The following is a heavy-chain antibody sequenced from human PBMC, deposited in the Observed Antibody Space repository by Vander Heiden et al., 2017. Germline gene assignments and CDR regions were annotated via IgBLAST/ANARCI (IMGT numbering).Heavy chain of an antibody. J-gene: IGHJ6*02. CDR1: GYPFTGHY. V-gene: IGHV1-2*02. Sequence: QVQLVQSGAEVKKPGASVQVSCKASGYPFTGHYIHWVRQAPGQGLEWMGWINPNSGGTNSGQKFQGRVTMTRDTSISTAYMELSRLRSDDTAVYYCARDRVYCSSASCYSYYYGVDVWGQGTTVTVSS. CDR3: ARDRVYCSSASCYSYYYGVDV. CDR2: INPNSGGT. D-gene: IGHD2-2*01.